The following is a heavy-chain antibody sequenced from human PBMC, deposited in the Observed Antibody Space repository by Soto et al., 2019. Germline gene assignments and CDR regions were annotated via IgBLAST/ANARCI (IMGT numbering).Heavy chain of an antibody. CDR3: ARMASAGTLNWFDP. D-gene: IGHD6-13*01. Sequence: ASVKVSCKASGYTFINFDISWVRQAAGQGLEWLGWMNPGSGKTGYASKFQGRVAMTRGASTGTSHLELSSLTSDDTAVYYCARMASAGTLNWFDPWGQGTLVTAPQ. V-gene: IGHV1-8*02. J-gene: IGHJ5*02. CDR1: GYTFINFD. CDR2: MNPGSGKT.